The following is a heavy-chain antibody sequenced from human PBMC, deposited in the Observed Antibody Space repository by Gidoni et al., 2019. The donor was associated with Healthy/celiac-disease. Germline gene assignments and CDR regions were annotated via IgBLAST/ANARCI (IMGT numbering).Heavy chain of an antibody. Sequence: EVQLLESGGGLVQPGGALRLPWSPPGFTFSSYAMGWFLQAPGKGLEWVSAISGSGGSTYYADTVKGRFTISRDNSKNTLYLQMNSLRAEDTAVYYCAKGLDYGDYGDDAFDIWGQGTMVTVSS. J-gene: IGHJ3*02. CDR1: GFTFSSYA. CDR2: ISGSGGST. CDR3: AKGLDYGDYGDDAFDI. D-gene: IGHD4-17*01. V-gene: IGHV3-23*01.